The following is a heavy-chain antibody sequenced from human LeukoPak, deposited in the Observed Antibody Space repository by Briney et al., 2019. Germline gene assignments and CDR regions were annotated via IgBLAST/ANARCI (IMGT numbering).Heavy chain of an antibody. CDR3: VRQEHGDFWSGYYTGRSGMDV. CDR2: IYYSGST. J-gene: IGHJ6*04. V-gene: IGHV4-59*01. CDR1: GGSISSYY. Sequence: SETLSLTCTVSGGSISSYYWSWIRQPPGKGLEWIGYIYYSGSTNYNPSLKSRVTISVDTSKNQFSLKLSSVTAADTAVYYCVRQEHGDFWSGYYTGRSGMDVWGKGTTVTVSS. D-gene: IGHD3-3*01.